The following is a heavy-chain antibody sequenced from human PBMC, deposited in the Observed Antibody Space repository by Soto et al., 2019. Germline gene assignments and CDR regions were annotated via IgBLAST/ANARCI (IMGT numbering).Heavy chain of an antibody. CDR1: GYTFTSYG. J-gene: IGHJ4*02. CDR3: ARDQRYSSSSYILRGFDY. Sequence: EASVKVSCKASGYTFTSYGISWVRQAPGQGLEWMGWISAYNGNTNYAQKLQGRVTMTTDTSTSTAYMELRSLRSDDTAVYYCARDQRYSSSSYILRGFDYWGQGTLVTAPQ. D-gene: IGHD6-6*01. CDR2: ISAYNGNT. V-gene: IGHV1-18*01.